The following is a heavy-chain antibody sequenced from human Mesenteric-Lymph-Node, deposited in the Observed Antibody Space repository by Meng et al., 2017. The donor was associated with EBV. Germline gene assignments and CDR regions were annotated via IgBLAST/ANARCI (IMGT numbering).Heavy chain of an antibody. J-gene: IGHJ4*02. D-gene: IGHD6-19*01. CDR3: AHRPPAAVAGFSFDY. V-gene: IGHV2-26*01. Sequence: QVTLKESGPVLVKPTETPTLTCTVSEFSLSNTRMGVSWIRQPPGKALGWLAHIFSNDEKSYSTSLKSRVIISKDTSKSQVVLTMANMDPVDTATYYCAHRPPAAVAGFSFDYWGQGTLVTVAS. CDR1: EFSLSNTRMG. CDR2: IFSNDEK.